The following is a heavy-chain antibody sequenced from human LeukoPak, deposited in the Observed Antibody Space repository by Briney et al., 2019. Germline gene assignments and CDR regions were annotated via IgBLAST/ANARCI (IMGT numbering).Heavy chain of an antibody. V-gene: IGHV3-23*01. CDR3: AKRHCSSTHCYAFDY. J-gene: IGHJ4*02. D-gene: IGHD2-2*01. Sequence: GGSLRLSCATSGFTYSSCVMAWVRQAPGKGLEWVSSISGGGGSTYYADSVKGRFTISRDNSMSTLYLQMNSLTAEDTAVYYCAKRHCSSTHCYAFDYWGQGTLVTVSS. CDR1: GFTYSSCV. CDR2: ISGGGGST.